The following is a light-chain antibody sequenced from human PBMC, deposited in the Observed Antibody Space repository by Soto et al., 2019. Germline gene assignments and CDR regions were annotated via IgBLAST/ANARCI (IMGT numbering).Light chain of an antibody. CDR3: QQDGSSPLT. V-gene: IGKV3-20*01. Sequence: EIVLTQSPGTLSLSPGERATLSCRASQSVSSSYLAWYQQKPGQAPRLLIYGASSRATGIPDRFSGSGSGTDFTLTISRLEPEDFAVYYCQQDGSSPLTFGGGTNVDIK. J-gene: IGKJ4*01. CDR2: GAS. CDR1: QSVSSSY.